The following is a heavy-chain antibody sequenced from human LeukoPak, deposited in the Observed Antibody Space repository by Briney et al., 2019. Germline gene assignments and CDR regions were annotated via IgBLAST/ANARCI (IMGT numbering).Heavy chain of an antibody. V-gene: IGHV3-74*03. J-gene: IGHJ6*03. CDR2: INRDGRNI. CDR3: ARASTWNGAQGDMDV. CDR1: GFSFSDYW. D-gene: IGHD1-1*01. Sequence: GGSLTLSCAASGFSFSDYWMHWVRQAPGKGLAWVSRINRDGRNIAYAAFVKGRSTISSDTANNTLYLEMNSLTSEDTAVYYWARASTWNGAQGDMDVWGKGTRSPS.